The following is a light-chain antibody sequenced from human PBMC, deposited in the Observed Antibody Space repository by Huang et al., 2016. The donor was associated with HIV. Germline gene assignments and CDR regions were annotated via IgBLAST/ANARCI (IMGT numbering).Light chain of an antibody. J-gene: IGKJ1*01. V-gene: IGKV1-5*03. CDR1: QSISSW. CDR2: KAS. Sequence: DIQMTQSPSTLSASVGDRVTITCRASQSISSWLAWYQQKPGKAPKLLIYKASSLEGGVPSRFSGSGSGTDFSLTISSLQPEDFATYYCQQSYRTPWAFGQGTKVEIK. CDR3: QQSYRTPWA.